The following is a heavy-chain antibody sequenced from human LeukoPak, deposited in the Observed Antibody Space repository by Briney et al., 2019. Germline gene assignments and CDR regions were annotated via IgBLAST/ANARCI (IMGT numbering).Heavy chain of an antibody. V-gene: IGHV4-61*01. Sequence: SETLSLTCTVSGGSFSSGSYYWSWIRQPPGKGLEWIGYIYYSGGTNYNPSLKSRVTISVDTSKNQFSLKLSSVTAADTAVYYCARGQNYYDSSGYIDYWGQGTLVTVSS. J-gene: IGHJ4*02. D-gene: IGHD3-22*01. CDR1: GGSFSSGSYY. CDR3: ARGQNYYDSSGYIDY. CDR2: IYYSGGT.